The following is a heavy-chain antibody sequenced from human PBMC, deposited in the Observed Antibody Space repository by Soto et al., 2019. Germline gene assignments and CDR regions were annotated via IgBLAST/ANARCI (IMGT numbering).Heavy chain of an antibody. Sequence: GASVKVSCKASGYTFTSYAMHWVRQAPGQRLEWMGWINAGNGNTKYSQKFQGRVTITRDTSASTTYMELSSLRSEDTAVYYCAREMWELLFWCFDYWGQGTLVTVSS. CDR2: INAGNGNT. CDR1: GYTFTSYA. V-gene: IGHV1-3*01. D-gene: IGHD1-26*01. CDR3: AREMWELLFWCFDY. J-gene: IGHJ4*02.